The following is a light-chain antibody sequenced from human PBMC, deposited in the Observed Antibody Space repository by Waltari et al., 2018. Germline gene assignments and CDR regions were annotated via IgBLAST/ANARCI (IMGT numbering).Light chain of an antibody. J-gene: IGKJ1*01. V-gene: IGKV3-15*01. CDR3: HQYNNWPRT. Sequence: IVMTQSPATLSVSPGERATLSCRASQSVSSNLAWYQQKPGQAPRLLIYGASTRATGIPARFSGSGSGTKFTLTISSLQSEDFAVYYCHQYNNWPRTFGQGTKVEIK. CDR1: QSVSSN. CDR2: GAS.